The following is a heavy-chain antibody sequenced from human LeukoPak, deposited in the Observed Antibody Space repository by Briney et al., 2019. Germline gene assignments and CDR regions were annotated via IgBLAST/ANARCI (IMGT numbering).Heavy chain of an antibody. CDR1: GGSVGSGSYY. CDR2: IYYSGST. J-gene: IGHJ6*04. V-gene: IGHV4-61*01. CDR3: ARDKGSGLDYYYYYGMDV. D-gene: IGHD3-10*01. Sequence: SETLSLTCTVSGGSVGSGSYYWSWIRQPPGKGLEWIGYIYYSGSTNYNPSLKSRVTISVDTSKNQFSLKLSSVTAADTAVYYCARDKGSGLDYYYYYGMDVWGKGTTVTVSS.